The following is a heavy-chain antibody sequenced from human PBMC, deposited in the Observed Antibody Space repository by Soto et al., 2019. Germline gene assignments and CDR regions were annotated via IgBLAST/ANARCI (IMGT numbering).Heavy chain of an antibody. D-gene: IGHD2-15*01. V-gene: IGHV1-46*01. CDR1: GYTFTNYY. CDR3: ARDRVDCSGGNCWRSVEDT. J-gene: IGHJ5*01. Sequence: ASVRVSCKASGYTFTNYYMHWVRQAPGQGLEWMGIIDPSGGGTTYAQKFQGRLTMTRDTSTSTVYMEVSSLRSEDTAVYYCARDRVDCSGGNCWRSVEDTWGQ. CDR2: IDPSGGGT.